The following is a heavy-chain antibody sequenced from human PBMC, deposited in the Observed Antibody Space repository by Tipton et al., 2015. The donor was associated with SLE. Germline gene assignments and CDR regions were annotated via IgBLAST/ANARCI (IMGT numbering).Heavy chain of an antibody. CDR3: ARDWQRAAAADSYYYYGMDV. CDR2: VIPNLGIT. D-gene: IGHD6-13*01. Sequence: QVQLVQSGAEVKKPGSSVKVSCKASGGTFSSYAISWVRQAPGQGLEWMGRVIPNLGITNYAQKFQGRVTITADKSTSTAYMELSGLRSEDAAVYYCARDWQRAAAADSYYYYGMDVWGQGTTVIVSS. V-gene: IGHV1-69*09. J-gene: IGHJ6*02. CDR1: GGTFSSYA.